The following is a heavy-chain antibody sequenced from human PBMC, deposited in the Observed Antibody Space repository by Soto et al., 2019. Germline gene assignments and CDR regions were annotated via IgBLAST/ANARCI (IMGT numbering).Heavy chain of an antibody. CDR1: GYTFSDYI. CDR2: INPNGGGT. D-gene: IGHD2-21*01. Sequence: QVHLVQSGTEVKKAGASVKVSCKASGYTFSDYILQWVRQAPGQGLEWMGGINPNGGGTEFAQKFXDSITLTMDKSTTTVFMELIRLKSDDTAIYFCARARSRQSDGDNWGQGTLVSVSS. V-gene: IGHV1-2*02. CDR3: ARARSRQSDGDN. J-gene: IGHJ4*01.